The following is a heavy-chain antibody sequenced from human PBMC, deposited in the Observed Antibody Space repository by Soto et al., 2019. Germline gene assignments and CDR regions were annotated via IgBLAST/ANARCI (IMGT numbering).Heavy chain of an antibody. CDR2: IKQDGSEK. CDR3: ARDHCDDYSDYLGQGADAFDI. D-gene: IGHD4-17*01. V-gene: IGHV3-7*01. Sequence: GGSLRLSCAASGFTFSSYWMSWVRQAPGKGLEWVANIKQDGSEKYYVDSVKGRFTISRDNAKNSLYLQMNSLRAEDTAVYYCARDHCDDYSDYLGQGADAFDIWGQGTMVTVSS. J-gene: IGHJ3*02. CDR1: GFTFSSYW.